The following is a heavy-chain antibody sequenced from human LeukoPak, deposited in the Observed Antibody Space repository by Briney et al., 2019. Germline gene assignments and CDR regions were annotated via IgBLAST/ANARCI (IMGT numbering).Heavy chain of an antibody. CDR1: GYTFTSYG. D-gene: IGHD6-19*01. V-gene: IGHV1-18*04. J-gene: IGHJ5*02. Sequence: ASVKVSCKASGYTFTSYGISWVRQAPGQGLEWMGWISPYNGNTNYAQNLQGRVTMTSDTSTSTAYMELRSLRSDDTAVYYCARVVVAGGGNWFDPWGQGTLVTVSP. CDR3: ARVVVAGGGNWFDP. CDR2: ISPYNGNT.